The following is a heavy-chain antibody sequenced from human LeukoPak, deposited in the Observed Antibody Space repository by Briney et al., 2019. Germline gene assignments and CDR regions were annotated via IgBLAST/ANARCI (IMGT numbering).Heavy chain of an antibody. V-gene: IGHV3-23*01. CDR3: AKDLTMVRGVDYFDY. CDR2: ISGSGGST. CDR1: GFTFSSYA. Sequence: GGSLRLSCAASGFTFSSYAMSWVRQAPGKGLEWVSAISGSGGSTYYADSVKGRFTISRDNSKNTLYLQMNSLRAEDTAVYYCAKDLTMVRGVDYFDYWGREPWSPSPQ. D-gene: IGHD3-10*01. J-gene: IGHJ4*02.